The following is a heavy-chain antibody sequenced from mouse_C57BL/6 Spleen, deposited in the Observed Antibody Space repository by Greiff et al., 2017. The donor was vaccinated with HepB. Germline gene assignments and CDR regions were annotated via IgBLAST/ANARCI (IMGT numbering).Heavy chain of an antibody. J-gene: IGHJ4*01. CDR2: IDPSDSYT. CDR1: GYTFTSYW. Sequence: QVQLQQSGAELVMPGASVKLSCKASGYTFTSYWMHWVKQRPGQGLEWIGEIDPSDSYTNYNQKFKGKSTLTVDKSSSTAYMQLSSLTSEDSAVYYCASSYDYDYYAMDYWGQGTSVTVSS. V-gene: IGHV1-69*01. D-gene: IGHD2-4*01. CDR3: ASSYDYDYYAMDY.